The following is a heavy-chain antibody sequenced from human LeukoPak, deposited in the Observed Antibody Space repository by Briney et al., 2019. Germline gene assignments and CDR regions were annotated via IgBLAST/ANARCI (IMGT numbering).Heavy chain of an antibody. V-gene: IGHV3-33*08. Sequence: PGRSLRLSCAASGFIFSNYGMHWVRQAPGKGLEWVAVIWYDGSNKYYADSVKGRFTISRDNSKNTLYLQMNSLRAEDTAVYYCARDAGYDIKLDYFDYWGQGTLVTVSS. CDR3: ARDAGYDIKLDYFDY. D-gene: IGHD3-9*01. J-gene: IGHJ4*02. CDR2: IWYDGSNK. CDR1: GFIFSNYG.